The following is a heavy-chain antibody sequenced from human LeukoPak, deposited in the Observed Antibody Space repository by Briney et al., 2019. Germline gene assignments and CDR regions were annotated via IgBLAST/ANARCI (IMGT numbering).Heavy chain of an antibody. CDR3: ARTRREYSSSWPDAFDI. CDR2: IISSSSYI. CDR1: GFTFSSYS. J-gene: IGHJ3*02. V-gene: IGHV3-21*01. D-gene: IGHD6-13*01. Sequence: GGCLRLSCAASGFTFSSYSMNSVCQAPGEGLGWVSSIISSSSYIYYADSVKGRFTISRDNAKNSLYLQMNSLRAEDTAVYYCARTRREYSSSWPDAFDIWGQGTMVTVSS.